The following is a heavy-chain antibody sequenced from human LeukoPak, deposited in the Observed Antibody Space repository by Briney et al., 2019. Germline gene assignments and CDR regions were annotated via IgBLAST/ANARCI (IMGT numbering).Heavy chain of an antibody. CDR3: ASGPYYYYGVDV. Sequence: PGGSLRLSCAAPGFTVSSNYMSWVRQAPGKGLEWVSVIYSGGSTYYADSVKGRFTISRDNSKNTLYLQMNSLRAEDTAVYYCASGPYYYYGVDVWGQGTTVTVSS. J-gene: IGHJ6*02. CDR2: IYSGGST. CDR1: GFTVSSNY. V-gene: IGHV3-66*02.